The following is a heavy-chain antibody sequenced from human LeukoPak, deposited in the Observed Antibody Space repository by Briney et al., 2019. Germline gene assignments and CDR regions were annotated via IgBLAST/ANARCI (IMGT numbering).Heavy chain of an antibody. Sequence: ASVKVSCKASGYTFITYGVNWVRQAPGQGLEWMGWINPYTGDTRYAPKIHGRVTMTTDTSTNTAYMELRSLRSDDTAVYYCAKDWGSTRHFNTTAYFSGSHWGQGTLVTVSS. CDR1: GYTFITYG. CDR2: INPYTGDT. CDR3: AKDWGSTRHFNTTAYFSGSH. J-gene: IGHJ4*02. D-gene: IGHD3-22*01. V-gene: IGHV1-18*01.